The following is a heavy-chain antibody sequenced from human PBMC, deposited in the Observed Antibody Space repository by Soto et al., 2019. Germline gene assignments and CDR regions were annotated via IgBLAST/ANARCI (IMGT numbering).Heavy chain of an antibody. V-gene: IGHV3-9*01. J-gene: IGHJ4*02. Sequence: EVHLVESGGALVQPGMSLRLSCEASGFTFNDYAMHCVRQAPGKGLAWVAGLSWNSGTIGYADSVKGRFTISRDNANNALYLQMNSLRAEGTAVYYFAKGGDPGYSCGADCWGQGNPVTRSS. CDR1: GFTFNDYA. CDR2: LSWNSGTI. D-gene: IGHD5-18*01. CDR3: AKGGDPGYSCGADC.